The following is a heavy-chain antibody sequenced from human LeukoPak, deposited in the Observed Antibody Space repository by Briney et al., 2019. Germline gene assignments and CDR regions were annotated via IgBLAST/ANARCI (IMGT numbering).Heavy chain of an antibody. Sequence: PARSMRLSCAVSGFTFSSYGMHWVRHAPDKGLEWVAVIWYDGSNKNYADSVKGRFTISRDNSKNTLYLQMNSLRAEDTAVYYCARGMTLRVFDIWGQGTMVTVSS. CDR2: IWYDGSNK. J-gene: IGHJ3*02. CDR3: ARGMTLRVFDI. V-gene: IGHV3-33*01. D-gene: IGHD2-15*01. CDR1: GFTFSSYG.